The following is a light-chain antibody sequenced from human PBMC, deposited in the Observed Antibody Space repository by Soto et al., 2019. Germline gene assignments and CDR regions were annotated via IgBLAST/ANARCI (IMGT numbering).Light chain of an antibody. Sequence: EIVMTQSPATLSVSPGERATLSCRASQRVSSNLAWYQQKPGQAPRLLIYGASTRATGIPARFGGSGSETEFTLTISSLQSEDFAVYYCQQYNNWPPYTFGQGTKLEIK. J-gene: IGKJ2*01. CDR1: QRVSSN. V-gene: IGKV3-15*01. CDR3: QQYNNWPPYT. CDR2: GAS.